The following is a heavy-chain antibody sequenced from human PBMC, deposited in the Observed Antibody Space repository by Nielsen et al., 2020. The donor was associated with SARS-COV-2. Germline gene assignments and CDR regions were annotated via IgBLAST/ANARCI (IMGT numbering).Heavy chain of an antibody. J-gene: IGHJ6*02. V-gene: IGHV4-4*07. Sequence: GSLRLSCAVSGGSFTAYYWSWIRQPAGKGLEWIGRIYTSGSTNYNPSLKSRVTISVDTSKNQFSLKLSSVTAADTAVYYCARAEPTDYDFWSGYYRNYYGMDVWGQGTTVTVSS. CDR1: GGSFTAYY. D-gene: IGHD3-3*01. CDR3: ARAEPTDYDFWSGYYRNYYGMDV. CDR2: IYTSGST.